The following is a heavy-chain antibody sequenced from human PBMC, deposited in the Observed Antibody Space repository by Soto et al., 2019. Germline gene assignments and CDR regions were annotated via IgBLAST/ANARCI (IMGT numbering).Heavy chain of an antibody. D-gene: IGHD3-22*01. CDR3: ARGAPTKIVVVMYDAVEM. CDR2: IIPVFGTA. CDR1: GATLNTFINYG. V-gene: IGHV1-69*12. Sequence: QVQLVQSGAGVRKPGASVKVSCKASGATLNTFINYGITWVRQAPGQGLEWMGGIIPVFGTAHYAQKFQGRVTISADESTRTAYMELRSLRSEDTAVYYCARGAPTKIVVVMYDAVEMWGQGKMVTVSS. J-gene: IGHJ3*02.